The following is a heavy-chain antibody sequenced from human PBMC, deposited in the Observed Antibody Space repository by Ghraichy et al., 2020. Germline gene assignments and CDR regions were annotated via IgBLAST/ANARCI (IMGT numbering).Heavy chain of an antibody. CDR2: VSYDGSDK. CDR3: AKTHYGDYLVDAFDI. CDR1: GFAFSNYG. D-gene: IGHD4-17*01. J-gene: IGHJ3*02. V-gene: IGHV3-30*18. Sequence: GGSLRLSCGASGFAFSNYGMHWVRQAPGKGLEWVAAVSYDGSDKYYVDSVKGRFTVSRDNSKNTLYLQMNSLRAEDTALYYCAKTHYGDYLVDAFDIWGQGTMVTVSS.